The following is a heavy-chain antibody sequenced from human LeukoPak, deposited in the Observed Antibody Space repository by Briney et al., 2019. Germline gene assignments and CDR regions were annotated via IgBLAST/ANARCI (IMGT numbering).Heavy chain of an antibody. CDR2: IYYSGNS. V-gene: IGHV4-31*03. CDR1: GGSISSGGYY. Sequence: SETLSLTCTVSGGSISSGGYYWSWIRQHPGKGLEWIGYIYYSGNSFYNPSLKSRVSISVDASKNQFSLKVNSVIAADTAVYYCARGRRSSGYRREASGPADYWGQGTLVTVSS. J-gene: IGHJ4*02. CDR3: ARGRRSSGYRREASGPADY. D-gene: IGHD3-22*01.